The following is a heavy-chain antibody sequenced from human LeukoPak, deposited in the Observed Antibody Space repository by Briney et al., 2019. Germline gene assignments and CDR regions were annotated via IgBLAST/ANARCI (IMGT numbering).Heavy chain of an antibody. CDR1: GFTFSNYA. V-gene: IGHV3-23*01. J-gene: IGHJ6*02. CDR2: ISANGGNT. Sequence: GGSLRLSCAASGFTFSNYAMSWVRQAPGKGLEWVSGISANGGNTYYADSVKGRFTISRDNSKNTLYLQMNSLRAEDTAVYYRAKPIRNRTNYYYYYGMDVWGQGTTVTVSS. D-gene: IGHD1-14*01. CDR3: AKPIRNRTNYYYYYGMDV.